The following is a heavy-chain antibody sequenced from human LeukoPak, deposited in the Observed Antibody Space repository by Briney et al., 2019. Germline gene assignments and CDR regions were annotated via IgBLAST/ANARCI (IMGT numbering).Heavy chain of an antibody. Sequence: PGRSLRLSCAASGFTFDDYAMHWVRQAPGKGLEWVSGISWNSGSIGYADSVKGRFTISRDNSKNTLYLLMNSLRAEDTAVYYCAKDYQRAVALTWSYWGQGTLVTVSS. D-gene: IGHD6-19*01. V-gene: IGHV3-9*01. CDR1: GFTFDDYA. J-gene: IGHJ4*02. CDR2: ISWNSGSI. CDR3: AKDYQRAVALTWSY.